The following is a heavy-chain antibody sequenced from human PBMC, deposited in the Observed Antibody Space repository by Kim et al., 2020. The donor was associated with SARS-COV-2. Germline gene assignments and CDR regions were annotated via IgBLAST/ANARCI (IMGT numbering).Heavy chain of an antibody. D-gene: IGHD3-3*01. V-gene: IGHV3-74*01. Sequence: GGSLRLSCAASGFTFTNYWIHWVRQAPGKGLAWVSRINKNGISTNYADSVKGRFTISRDNAKNTVYLQMNSLRAEDTAVYYCAKDGEAPRGIDYWGQGTL. J-gene: IGHJ4*02. CDR3: AKDGEAPRGIDY. CDR1: GFTFTNYW. CDR2: INKNGIST.